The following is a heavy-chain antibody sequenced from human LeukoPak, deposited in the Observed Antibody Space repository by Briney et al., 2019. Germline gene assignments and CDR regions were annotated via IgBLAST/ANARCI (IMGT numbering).Heavy chain of an antibody. Sequence: PGGSLRLSCVASGFTFSRNWMTWVRQAPGKGLEWVANIKQDGSDKNYVDSVKGRFTISRDNAKNSLYLQMNSLRAEDTAMYYCAYYIVGMATIRHFDNWGQGTLVTVSS. CDR3: AYYIVGMATIRHFDN. V-gene: IGHV3-7*05. CDR2: IKQDGSDK. J-gene: IGHJ4*02. CDR1: GFTFSRNW. D-gene: IGHD5-24*01.